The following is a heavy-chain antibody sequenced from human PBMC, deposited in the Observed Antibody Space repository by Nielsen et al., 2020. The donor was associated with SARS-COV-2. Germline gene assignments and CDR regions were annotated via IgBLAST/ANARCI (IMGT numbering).Heavy chain of an antibody. D-gene: IGHD6-13*01. Sequence: ASVKVSCKASGYTFTSYDINWVRQATGQGLEWMGWMNPNSGTTVFAQKFQGRVTMTEDTSTDTAYMELSSLRSEDTAVYYCATGAAAGTQNWFDPWGQGTLVTVSS. CDR3: ATGAAAGTQNWFDP. V-gene: IGHV1-8*01. J-gene: IGHJ5*02. CDR1: GYTFTSYD. CDR2: MNPNSGTT.